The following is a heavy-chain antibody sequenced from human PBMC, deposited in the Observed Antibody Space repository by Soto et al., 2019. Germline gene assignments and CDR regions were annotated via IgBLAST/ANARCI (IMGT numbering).Heavy chain of an antibody. CDR2: IHHTGST. J-gene: IGHJ5*01. CDR3: ERDLSGFSTWYELDS. V-gene: IGHV4-59*01. D-gene: IGHD6-13*01. CDR1: GDSIRTSY. Sequence: SETLALTCTVSGDSIRTSYWSWIRQPPGKGLEWIGYIHHTGSTNSNPSLKSRVTISADTSKNQFSLKVASVTSGDTAVYYCERDLSGFSTWYELDSGGLGTLVT.